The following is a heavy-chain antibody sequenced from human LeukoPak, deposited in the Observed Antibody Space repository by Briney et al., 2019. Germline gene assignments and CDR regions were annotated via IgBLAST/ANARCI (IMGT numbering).Heavy chain of an antibody. J-gene: IGHJ4*02. CDR2: ISGSGGST. Sequence: GGSLRLSCAASGFTFSSYAMSWVRQAPGKGLEWVSAISGSGGSTYYADSVKGRFTISRDNSKNTLYLQMNSLRAEDTAVYYCAKNFGGNFDTYYFDYWGQGTLVTVSS. CDR1: GFTFSSYA. D-gene: IGHD4-23*01. CDR3: AKNFGGNFDTYYFDY. V-gene: IGHV3-23*01.